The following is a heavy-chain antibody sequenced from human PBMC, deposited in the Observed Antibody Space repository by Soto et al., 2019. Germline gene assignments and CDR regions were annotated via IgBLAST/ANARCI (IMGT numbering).Heavy chain of an antibody. J-gene: IGHJ5*02. D-gene: IGHD2-2*01. CDR1: GGTFSSYT. CDR3: ARVGCSSADCSLAADQ. V-gene: IGHV1-69*02. Sequence: QVQLVQSGAEVKKPGSSVKVSCKASGGTFSSYTIVWVRQAPGQGLEWMGRIIPFLGITNYPQKFQARVTITADTSTGTAYMELSSLRSDDTANYYCARVGCSSADCSLAADQWAQGILVTVSS. CDR2: IIPFLGIT.